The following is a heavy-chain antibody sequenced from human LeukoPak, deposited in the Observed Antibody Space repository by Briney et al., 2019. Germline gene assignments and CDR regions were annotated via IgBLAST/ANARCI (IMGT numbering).Heavy chain of an antibody. CDR2: INPNNGGT. CDR3: AGEFSYSSGGFDP. V-gene: IGHV1-2*02. Sequence: ASVKVSCKASGYTFTGYYIHWVRQAPGQGLEWMGWINPNNGGTNYAQKFQGRVTMTRDTSISTAYMELSRLRSDDTAVYYCAGEFSYSSGGFDPWGQGTLATVSS. CDR1: GYTFTGYY. J-gene: IGHJ5*02. D-gene: IGHD6-19*01.